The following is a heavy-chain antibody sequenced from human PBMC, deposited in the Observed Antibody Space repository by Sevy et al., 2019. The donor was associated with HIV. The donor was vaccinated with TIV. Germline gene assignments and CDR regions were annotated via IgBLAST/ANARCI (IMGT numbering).Heavy chain of an antibody. V-gene: IGHV3-48*03. D-gene: IGHD3-10*01. CDR1: GFTFSSYE. CDR2: ISSSGSTI. J-gene: IGHJ4*02. Sequence: GGSLRLSCAASGFTFSSYEMNWVRQAPGKGLEWVSYISSSGSTIYYADSVKGRFTISRDNAKNSLYLQMNSLRAEDSAVYYCARGMVRGVLDYWGQGTLVTVSS. CDR3: ARGMVRGVLDY.